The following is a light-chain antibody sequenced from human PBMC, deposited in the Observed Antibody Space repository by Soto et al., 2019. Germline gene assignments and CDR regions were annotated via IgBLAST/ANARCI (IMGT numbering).Light chain of an antibody. V-gene: IGKV4-1*01. J-gene: IGKJ3*01. CDR1: QSVLYSSINKNY. CDR3: QQYFGAPFT. Sequence: DIVMTQSPDSLAVSLGERATINCKSSQSVLYSSINKNYLAWYQQKPGQPPRLLIYWASGRESGVPDRFSGSGFETDFTLTISSLQAEDVAVYYCQQYFGAPFTFGPGTKVDIK. CDR2: WAS.